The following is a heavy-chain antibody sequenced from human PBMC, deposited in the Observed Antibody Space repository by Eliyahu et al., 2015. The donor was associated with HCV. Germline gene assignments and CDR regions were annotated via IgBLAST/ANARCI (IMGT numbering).Heavy chain of an antibody. CDR2: INPSGGST. CDR1: GYTFTSYY. J-gene: IGHJ4*02. CDR3: ARVRSHYYDSSGYQAPFDY. Sequence: QVQLVQSGAEVKKPGASVKVSCKASGYTFTSYYMHWVRQAPGQGLEWMGIINPSGGSTSYAQKFQGRVTITRDTSTSTVYMELSSLRSEDTAVYYCARVRSHYYDSSGYQAPFDYWGQGTLVTVSS. D-gene: IGHD3-22*01. V-gene: IGHV1-46*01.